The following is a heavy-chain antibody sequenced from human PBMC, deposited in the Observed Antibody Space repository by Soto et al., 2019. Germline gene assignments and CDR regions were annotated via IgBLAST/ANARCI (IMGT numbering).Heavy chain of an antibody. CDR3: ASDVIAAAGTAG. D-gene: IGHD6-13*01. J-gene: IGHJ4*02. V-gene: IGHV1-69*12. CDR2: IIPIFGTA. CDR1: GGTFSSYA. Sequence: QVQLVQSGAEVKKPGSSVKVSCKASGGTFSSYAISWVRQAPGQGLEWMGGIIPIFGTANYAKKFQGRVTITADESTSTAYMELISLRSEDTAVYYSASDVIAAAGTAGWGQGTLVTVSS.